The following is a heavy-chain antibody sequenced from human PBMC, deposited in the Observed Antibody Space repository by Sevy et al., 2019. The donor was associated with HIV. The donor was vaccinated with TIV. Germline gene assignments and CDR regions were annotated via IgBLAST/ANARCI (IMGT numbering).Heavy chain of an antibody. CDR1: GDSISSYY. D-gene: IGHD1-1*01. Sequence: SETLSLTCTVSGDSISSYYWSWIRQPAGKGLEWIGRIYTSGRTNYNPPLKSRITMSVDTSKNQFSLKLRSVTAADTAVYSCTRGEVQLWPSGFDYWGQGTLVTVSS. V-gene: IGHV4-4*07. J-gene: IGHJ4*02. CDR2: IYTSGRT. CDR3: TRGEVQLWPSGFDY.